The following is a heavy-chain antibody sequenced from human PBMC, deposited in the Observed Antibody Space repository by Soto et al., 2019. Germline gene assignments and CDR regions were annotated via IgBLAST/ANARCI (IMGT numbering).Heavy chain of an antibody. V-gene: IGHV3-53*02. CDR1: GFTVSSNY. J-gene: IGHJ4*02. CDR3: AVGYCSGGSCGTNDY. CDR2: IYSGGST. Sequence: EVQLVETGGGLIQPGGSLRLSCAASGFTVSSNYMSWVRQAPGKGLEWVSVIYSGGSTYYADSVKGRFTISRDNSKNTLYLQMNSLRAEDTAVYYCAVGYCSGGSCGTNDYWGQGTLVTVSS. D-gene: IGHD2-15*01.